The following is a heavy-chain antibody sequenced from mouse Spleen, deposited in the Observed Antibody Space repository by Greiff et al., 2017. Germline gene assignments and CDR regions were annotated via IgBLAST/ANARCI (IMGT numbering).Heavy chain of an antibody. CDR3: ARHYYGSKGYAMDY. V-gene: IGHV3-6*01. J-gene: IGHJ4*01. CDR2: ISYDGSN. Sequence: EVQVVESGPGLVKPSQSLSLTCSVTGYSITSGYYWNWIRQFPGNKLEWMGYISYDGSNNYNPSLKNRISITRDTSKNQFFLKLNSVTTEDTATYYCARHYYGSKGYAMDYWGQGTSVTVSS. CDR1: GYSITSGYY. D-gene: IGHD1-1*01.